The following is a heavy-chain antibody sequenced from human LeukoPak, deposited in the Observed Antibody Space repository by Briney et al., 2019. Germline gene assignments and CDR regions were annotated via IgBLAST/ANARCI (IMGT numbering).Heavy chain of an antibody. CDR1: GFTVSSNY. CDR3: ARDASSGWRYYFDY. CDR2: IYSDGNT. D-gene: IGHD6-19*01. Sequence: GGSLRLSCAASGFTVSSNYMSWVVQAPGKWLEWVSVIYSDGNTYYADSVKGRFTISRDNSNNTLYLQMNSLRAEDTAVYYCARDASSGWRYYFDYWRQGTLVTVSS. J-gene: IGHJ4*02. V-gene: IGHV3-66*01.